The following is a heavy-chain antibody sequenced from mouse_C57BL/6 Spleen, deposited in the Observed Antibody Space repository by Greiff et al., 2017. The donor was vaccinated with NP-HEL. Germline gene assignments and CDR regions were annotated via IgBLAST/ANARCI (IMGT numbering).Heavy chain of an antibody. CDR3: ARGGTGSFDY. D-gene: IGHD4-1*01. CDR2: IYPGDGDT. J-gene: IGHJ2*01. CDR1: GYAFSSSW. V-gene: IGHV1-82*01. Sequence: VKLQESGPELVKPGASVKISCKASGYAFSSSWMNWVKQRPGQGLEWIGRIYPGDGDTNYNGKFKGKATLTADKSSSTAYMQLSSLTSEDSAVYFCARGGTGSFDYWGQGTTLTVSA.